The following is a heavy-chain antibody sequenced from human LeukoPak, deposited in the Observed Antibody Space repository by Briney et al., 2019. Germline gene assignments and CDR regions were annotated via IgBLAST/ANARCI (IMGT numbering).Heavy chain of an antibody. CDR1: GYTFRIHD. V-gene: IGHV1-8*01. CDR3: ARESERNDGWFDP. J-gene: IGHJ5*02. D-gene: IGHD1-1*01. Sequence: ASVLVSCKASGYTFRIHDINWVRQAPGQGLEWMGWVSPKTGRTGYAQKFQGRVHMTTNASLSTAYMELSSLRSDDTAVYFCARESERNDGWFDPWGQGTLVTVSS. CDR2: VSPKTGRT.